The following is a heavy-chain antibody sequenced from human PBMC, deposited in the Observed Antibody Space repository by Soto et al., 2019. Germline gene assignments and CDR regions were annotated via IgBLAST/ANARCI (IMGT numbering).Heavy chain of an antibody. J-gene: IGHJ6*02. CDR2: INHSGST. CDR3: ARGRITGTYYYYYGMDV. CDR1: GGSFSGYY. Sequence: SETLSLTCAVYGGSFSGYYWSWIRQPPGKGLEWIGEINHSGSTNYNPSLKSRVTISVDTSKNQFSLKLSSVTAADTAVYYCARGRITGTYYYYYGMDVWGQGTTVTVSS. D-gene: IGHD1-20*01. V-gene: IGHV4-34*01.